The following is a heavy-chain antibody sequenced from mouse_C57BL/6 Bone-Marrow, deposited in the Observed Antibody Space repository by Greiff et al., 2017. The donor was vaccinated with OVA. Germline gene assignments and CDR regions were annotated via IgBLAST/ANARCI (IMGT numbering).Heavy chain of an antibody. CDR3: ARWNYYGSSYDFDY. V-gene: IGHV1-26*01. CDR1: GYTFTDYY. Sequence: EVQLQQSGPELVKPGASVKISCKASGYTFTDYYLNWVKQSHGKSLAWIGDINPNNGGTSYNQKFKGKATLTVDKSSSTAYMQLRSLTSEDSAVYYCARWNYYGSSYDFDYWGQGTTLTVSS. CDR2: INPNNGGT. J-gene: IGHJ2*01. D-gene: IGHD1-1*01.